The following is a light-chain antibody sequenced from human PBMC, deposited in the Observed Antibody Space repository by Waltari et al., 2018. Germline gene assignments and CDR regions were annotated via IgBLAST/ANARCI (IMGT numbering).Light chain of an antibody. Sequence: DIVMTQSPDSLAVSLGERATINCKSSQSALYSSNNKNYLAWHQQKPGQPPKLLLYWASTRESGVPDRFSGSGSGTDFTLTISTLQAEDVAIYYCQQYYSTPYTFGQGTKLEIK. CDR1: QSALYSSNNKNY. J-gene: IGKJ2*01. CDR3: QQYYSTPYT. CDR2: WAS. V-gene: IGKV4-1*01.